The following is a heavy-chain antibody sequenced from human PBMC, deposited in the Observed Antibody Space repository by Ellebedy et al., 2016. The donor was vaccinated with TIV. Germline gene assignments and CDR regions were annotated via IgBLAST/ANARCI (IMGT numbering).Heavy chain of an antibody. D-gene: IGHD6-19*01. CDR3: ARVSTAVAGDY. CDR1: GFTFSSYA. Sequence: GGSLRLSXAASGFTFSSYAMHWVRQAPGKGLEWVAVISYDGSNKYYADSVKGRFTISRDNSKNTLYLQMNSLRAEDTAVYYCARVSTAVAGDYWGQGTLVTVSS. CDR2: ISYDGSNK. V-gene: IGHV3-30-3*01. J-gene: IGHJ4*02.